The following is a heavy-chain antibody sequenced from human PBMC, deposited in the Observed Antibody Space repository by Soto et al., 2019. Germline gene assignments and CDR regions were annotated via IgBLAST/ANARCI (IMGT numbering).Heavy chain of an antibody. J-gene: IGHJ4*02. V-gene: IGHV4-59*01. D-gene: IGHD2-21*02. CDR2: IYNNGNT. CDR3: AREPRQGDRIYYFDN. CDR1: GGSMSTYS. Sequence: TSETLSLTCTVSGGSMSTYSWNWIRQPPGKGLEWIGYIYNNGNTNYNPSLKSRVTISVDMSKNQFSLKLSSVTAADTAVYYCAREPRQGDRIYYFDNWGQGTLVTVSS.